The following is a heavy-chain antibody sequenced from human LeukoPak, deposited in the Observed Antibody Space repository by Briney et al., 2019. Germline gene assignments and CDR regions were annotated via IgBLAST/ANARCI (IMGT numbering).Heavy chain of an antibody. Sequence: ASVKVSCKASGYTFTTYYMHWLRQAPGQGLEWMGIINPSDGNTRYAQKFQGRVAMARDTSTSTVYMELSSLISEDTAVYYCAREGKGIVDSSGYHFGHWGQEILVTVSS. CDR3: AREGKGIVDSSGYHFGH. CDR1: GYTFTTYY. J-gene: IGHJ4*02. D-gene: IGHD3-22*01. CDR2: INPSDGNT. V-gene: IGHV1-46*01.